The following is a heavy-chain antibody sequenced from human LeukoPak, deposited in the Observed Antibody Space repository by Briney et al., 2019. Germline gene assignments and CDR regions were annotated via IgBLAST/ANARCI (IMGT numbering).Heavy chain of an antibody. V-gene: IGHV4-30-2*01. D-gene: IGHD3-3*01. Sequence: TLSLTCAVSGGSISSGGYSWSWIRQPPGKGLEWIGYIYHSGSTYYNPSLKSRVTISVDTSKNQFSLKLSSVTAADTAVYYCARGERIQRRPITTRRPEDPYYYYGMDVWGQGTTVTVSS. CDR3: ARGERIQRRPITTRRPEDPYYYYGMDV. CDR2: IYHSGST. J-gene: IGHJ6*02. CDR1: GGSISSGGYS.